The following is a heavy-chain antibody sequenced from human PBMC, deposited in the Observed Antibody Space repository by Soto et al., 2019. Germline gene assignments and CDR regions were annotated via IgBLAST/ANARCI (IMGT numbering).Heavy chain of an antibody. V-gene: IGHV3-23*01. CDR2: ISGSGGTT. CDR1: GFTFRSST. D-gene: IGHD5-18*01. J-gene: IGHJ6*02. Sequence: GGSLRLSCAASGFTFRSSTMTWVRQAPGKGLEWVSSISGSGGTTYYAASVKGRFTISRDNSKNTLYLQMNSLRAEDTAVYYCAKAEYSYGYGFYYGMDVWGQGTTVTVS. CDR3: AKAEYSYGYGFYYGMDV.